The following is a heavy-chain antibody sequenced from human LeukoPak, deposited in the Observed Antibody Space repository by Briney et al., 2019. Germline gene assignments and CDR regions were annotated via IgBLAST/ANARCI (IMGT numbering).Heavy chain of an antibody. D-gene: IGHD2-8*01. Sequence: SETLSLTCTVSGDSISSYSYYWAWIRQPPGKGLEWIGEINHSGSTNYNPSLKSRVTISVDTSKNQFSLKLSSVTAADTAVYYCAAPFCTNDVCYNRDWFDPWGQGTLVTVSS. CDR2: INHSGST. CDR3: AAPFCTNDVCYNRDWFDP. V-gene: IGHV4-39*07. CDR1: GDSISSYSYY. J-gene: IGHJ5*02.